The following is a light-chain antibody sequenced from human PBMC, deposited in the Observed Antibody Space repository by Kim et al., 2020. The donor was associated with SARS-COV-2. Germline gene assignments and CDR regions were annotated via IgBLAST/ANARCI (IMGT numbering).Light chain of an antibody. CDR2: QDA. CDR3: QAWDSSTVV. J-gene: IGLJ2*01. CDR1: KLGDKY. V-gene: IGLV3-1*01. Sequence: SVSPGQTASITCSGDKLGDKYVCWYQQKPGQSPALVIYQDAKRPSRIPERFSGSNSGNTATLTISGTQPMDEADYYCQAWDSSTVVFGGGTQLTVL.